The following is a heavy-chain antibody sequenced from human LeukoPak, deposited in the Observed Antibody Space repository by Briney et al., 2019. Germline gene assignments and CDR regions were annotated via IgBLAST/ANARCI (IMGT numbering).Heavy chain of an antibody. CDR2: IIPSTGGT. CDR3: ARGYSSMFIDN. J-gene: IGHJ4*02. CDR1: GYIFTNNY. Sequence: GASVKVSCKASGYIFTNNYIHWVRQAPGQGLEWLGWIIPSTGGTKYAQQFQGWVTLTRDTSTSTAYLDLSRLKSNDTAVYYCARGYSSMFIDNWGQGTLVSVSS. V-gene: IGHV1-2*04. D-gene: IGHD2-2*01.